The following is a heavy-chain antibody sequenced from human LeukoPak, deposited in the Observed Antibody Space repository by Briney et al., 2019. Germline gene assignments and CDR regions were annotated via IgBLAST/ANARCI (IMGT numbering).Heavy chain of an antibody. Sequence: ASVKVSCKASDYTLIDYDISWVRQAPGQGLEWMGWISGYNGNTNYAQKFQGRVTMTTDTSASTAYMELRSLRSDDTAVYYCARAINYYESSGYSAFDIWGQGTMVTVSS. J-gene: IGHJ3*02. D-gene: IGHD3-22*01. CDR3: ARAINYYESSGYSAFDI. V-gene: IGHV1-18*01. CDR2: ISGYNGNT. CDR1: DYTLIDYD.